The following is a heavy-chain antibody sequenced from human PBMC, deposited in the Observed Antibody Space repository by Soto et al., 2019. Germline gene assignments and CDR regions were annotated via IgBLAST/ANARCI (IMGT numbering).Heavy chain of an antibody. CDR3: AKDGGSCCYFDL. Sequence: GGSLRLSCAASGFTFDDYAMHWVRQAPGKGLEWVSGISWNSGSISYADSVKGRFTISRDNAKNSLYLQMNSLRAEDTAVYYCAKDGGSCCYFDLWGRGTLVTVSS. D-gene: IGHD1-26*01. V-gene: IGHV3-9*01. CDR2: ISWNSGSI. J-gene: IGHJ2*01. CDR1: GFTFDDYA.